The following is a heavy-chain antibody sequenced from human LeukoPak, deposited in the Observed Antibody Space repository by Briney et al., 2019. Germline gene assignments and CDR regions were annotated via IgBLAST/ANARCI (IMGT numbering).Heavy chain of an antibody. J-gene: IGHJ5*02. CDR1: GFTFSSYA. V-gene: IGHV3-30-3*01. CDR2: ISYDGSNK. Sequence: PGRSLRLSCAASGFTFSSYAMHWVRQAPGKGLEWVAVISYDGSNKYYADSVKGRFTISRDNSKNTLYLQMNSLRAEDTAVYYCARDQLNCSGGSCRNWFDPWGQGTLATVSS. CDR3: ARDQLNCSGGSCRNWFDP. D-gene: IGHD2-15*01.